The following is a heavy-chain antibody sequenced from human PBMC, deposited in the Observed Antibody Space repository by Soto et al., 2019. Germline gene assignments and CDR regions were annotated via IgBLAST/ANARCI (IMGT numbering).Heavy chain of an antibody. V-gene: IGHV4-34*01. CDR3: APLSVSLSGPYGIHV. CDR2: INHRGSA. Sequence: PSETLSLTCAVYGGSFYGGSFRSYSWTWIRQSPGKGLEWIGQINHRGSANYNPSLKSRVTMSVDTSKNQFSLRLSSLTAADTAVYYCAPLSVSLSGPYGIHVWGQVTTVTVSS. J-gene: IGHJ6*02. CDR1: GGSFYGGSFRSYS. D-gene: IGHD2-15*01.